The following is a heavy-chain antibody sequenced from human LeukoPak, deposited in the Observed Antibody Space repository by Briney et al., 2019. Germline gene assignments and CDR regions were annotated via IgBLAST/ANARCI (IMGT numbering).Heavy chain of an antibody. D-gene: IGHD3-3*01. CDR1: GGTFSSYA. V-gene: IGHV1-69*06. CDR3: ARETSTIFGVVITHNWFDP. J-gene: IGHJ5*02. CDR2: IIPIFGTA. Sequence: SVKVSCKASGGTFSSYAISWVRQAPGQGLEWMGRIIPIFGTANYAQKFQGRVTITADKSTSTAYMELSSLRSEDTAVYYCARETSTIFGVVITHNWFDPWGQGTLVTVSS.